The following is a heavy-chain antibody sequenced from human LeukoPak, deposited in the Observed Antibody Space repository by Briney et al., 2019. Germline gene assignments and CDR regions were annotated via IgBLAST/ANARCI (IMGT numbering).Heavy chain of an antibody. CDR1: GGSLSDYY. D-gene: IGHD3-10*01. CDR3: AGFGELSFFDY. V-gene: IGHV4-4*07. CDR2: INISGST. Sequence: SETLSLTCTVSGGSLSDYYWTWIRQSAGKGLEWIGRINISGSTNYNLSLKSRVTMSVDTSKKQFSLKLRSVTAADTAVYFCAGFGELSFFDYWGQGTLVTVSS. J-gene: IGHJ4*02.